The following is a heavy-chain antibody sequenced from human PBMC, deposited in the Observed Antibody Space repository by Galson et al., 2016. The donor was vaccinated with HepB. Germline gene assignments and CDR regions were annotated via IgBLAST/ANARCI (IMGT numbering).Heavy chain of an antibody. J-gene: IGHJ6*02. CDR3: ARYYYYGMDV. CDR1: GFSLSTSGMR. V-gene: IGHV2-70*04. Sequence: PALVKPTQTLTLTCTFSGFSLSTSGMRVSWIRQPPGKGLEWLGRIDWDDAKFYSTSLKTRLTISKDISKSQVVRTMTNMDPVDTATYYCARYYYYGMDVWGQGTTVAVSS. CDR2: IDWDDAK.